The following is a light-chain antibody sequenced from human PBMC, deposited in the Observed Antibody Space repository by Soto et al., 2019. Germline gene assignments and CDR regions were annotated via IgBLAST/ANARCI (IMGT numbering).Light chain of an antibody. CDR3: CSYVYTNSWV. CDR2: EGN. CDR1: SSDVVTYDA. Sequence: QSALTQPASVSGSPGQSITISCSGTSSDVVTYDAVSWYQNQPGKAPKLIIYEGNKRPSGVSNRFSGPRSVNVASLTISGLQAEDEADYYCCSYVYTNSWVFGGWTKLTVL. J-gene: IGLJ3*02. V-gene: IGLV2-23*01.